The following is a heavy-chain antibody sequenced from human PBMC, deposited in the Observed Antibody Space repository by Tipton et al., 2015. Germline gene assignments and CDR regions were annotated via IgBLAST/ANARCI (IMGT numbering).Heavy chain of an antibody. CDR3: ARVPFDYFDY. V-gene: IGHV4-31*03. CDR1: GDSINSGGYY. J-gene: IGHJ4*02. CDR2: SYYSGST. Sequence: TLSLTCTVSGDSINSGGYYWSWSRQYPGKGLEWLGYSYYSGSTYYNPSLKSRLTISVDMSKNQFSLKLSSVTAADTAVYYCARVPFDYFDYWGQGILVTVSS.